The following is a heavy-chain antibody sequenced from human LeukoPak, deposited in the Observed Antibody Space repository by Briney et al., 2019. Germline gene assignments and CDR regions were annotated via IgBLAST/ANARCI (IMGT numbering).Heavy chain of an antibody. CDR3: AREGYGDYSGGYFDY. D-gene: IGHD4-17*01. CDR1: GFTFSSYS. J-gene: IGHJ4*02. V-gene: IGHV3-48*01. CDR2: ISSSSSTI. Sequence: GGSLRLSCAASGFTFSSYSMNWVRQAPGKGLEWVSYISSSSSTIYYADSVKGRFTISRDNAKNSLYLQMNSLRAEDTAVYYCAREGYGDYSGGYFDYWGQGTPVTVSS.